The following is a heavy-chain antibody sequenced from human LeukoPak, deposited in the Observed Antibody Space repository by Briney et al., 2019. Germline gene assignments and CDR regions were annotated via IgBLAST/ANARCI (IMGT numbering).Heavy chain of an antibody. Sequence: SETLSLTCTVSGGSISSHYWSWIRQPPGKGLEWIGYIYYSGSANYNPSLKSRVTISVDTSKNQFSLKLSSVTAADTAVYYCARVEIAARPSYYYYMDVWGKGTTVTVSS. CDR3: ARVEIAARPSYYYYMDV. V-gene: IGHV4-59*11. CDR1: GGSISSHY. J-gene: IGHJ6*03. D-gene: IGHD6-6*01. CDR2: IYYSGSA.